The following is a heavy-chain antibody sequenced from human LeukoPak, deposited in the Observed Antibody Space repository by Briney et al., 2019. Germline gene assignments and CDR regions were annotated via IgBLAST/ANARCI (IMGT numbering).Heavy chain of an antibody. J-gene: IGHJ4*02. CDR2: IYYSGST. V-gene: IGHV4-59*01. CDR1: GGSFSGYY. CDR3: ARERQVGYDSSGHLD. D-gene: IGHD3-22*01. Sequence: SETLSLTCAVYGGSFSGYYWSWIRQPPGKGLEWIGYIYYSGSTNYNPSLKSRVTISVDTSKNQFSLKLSSVTAADTAVYYCARERQVGYDSSGHLDWGQGTLVTVSS.